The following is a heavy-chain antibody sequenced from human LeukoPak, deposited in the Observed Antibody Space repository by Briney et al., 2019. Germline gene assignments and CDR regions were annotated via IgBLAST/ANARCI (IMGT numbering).Heavy chain of an antibody. D-gene: IGHD1-1*01. V-gene: IGHV4-59*01. CDR1: GGSISNYY. CDR2: IHNSGST. CDR3: AGGGGWGNWNDAVDY. J-gene: IGHJ4*02. Sequence: SETLSLTCTVSGGSISNYYWSWIRQTPGKGLEWIGYIHNSGSTKYNPSLKSPVSISVDTSKNQFSLKVNSVTAAGTAVYYCAGGGGWGNWNDAVDYWGQGTLVTVSS.